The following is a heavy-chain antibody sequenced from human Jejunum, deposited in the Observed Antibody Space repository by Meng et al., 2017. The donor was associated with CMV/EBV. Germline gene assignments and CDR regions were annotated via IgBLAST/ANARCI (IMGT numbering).Heavy chain of an antibody. D-gene: IGHD1-26*01. CDR2: IYRGDDK. CDR3: AHFVGGYYPSRPDY. J-gene: IGHJ4*02. Sequence: QITLKESGPTLVKPTQTLTLTCSFSGFSPSTSGEGVGWIRQPPGKALEWLALIYRGDDKRYSPSLNSRLTIAKDTSKNEVVLTLTNMGPIDTGTYNCAHFVGGYYPSRPDYWGQGTLVTVSS. CDR1: GFSPSTSGEG. V-gene: IGHV2-5*02.